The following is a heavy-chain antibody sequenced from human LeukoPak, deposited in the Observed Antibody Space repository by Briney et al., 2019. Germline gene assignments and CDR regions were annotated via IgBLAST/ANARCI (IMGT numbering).Heavy chain of an antibody. D-gene: IGHD4-17*01. CDR3: ARDTDYYYYYMDV. J-gene: IGHJ6*03. CDR2: IFSDGRI. CDR1: GFIVSSSY. V-gene: IGHV3-66*01. Sequence: GGSLRLSCAGSGFIVSSSYMSWVRQAPGKGLEWVSMIFSDGRIYYADSVKGRFTISRDNAKNSLYLQMNSLRAEDTAVYYCARDTDYYYYYMDVWGKGTTVTVSS.